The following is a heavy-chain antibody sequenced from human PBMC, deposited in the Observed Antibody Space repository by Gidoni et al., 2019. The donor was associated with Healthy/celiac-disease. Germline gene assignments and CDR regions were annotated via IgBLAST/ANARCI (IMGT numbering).Heavy chain of an antibody. CDR1: GGTFSSYA. J-gene: IGHJ6*02. Sequence: QVQLVQSGAEVKKPGSSVKVSCKDSGGTFSSYAISWVRQAPGQGLEWMGGIIPIFGTANYAQKFQGRVTITADESTSTAYMELSSLRSEDTAVYYCARVLYDFWSGQYYYYYGMDVWGQGTTVTVSS. V-gene: IGHV1-69*01. CDR2: IIPIFGTA. D-gene: IGHD3-3*01. CDR3: ARVLYDFWSGQYYYYYGMDV.